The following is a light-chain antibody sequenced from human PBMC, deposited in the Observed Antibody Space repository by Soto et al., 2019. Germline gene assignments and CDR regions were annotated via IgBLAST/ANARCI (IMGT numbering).Light chain of an antibody. V-gene: IGKV3-20*01. CDR2: DAS. CDR1: HSVTSNK. Sequence: EIVLTQSPGNLSLSPGERATLSCRASHSVTSNKLAWYQQKPGQAPRLLIYDASGRTTGSPDRFSGSGSGADFTLTISRLEPEDFAVYYCQQYGSSPITFGQGTRLEIK. CDR3: QQYGSSPIT. J-gene: IGKJ5*01.